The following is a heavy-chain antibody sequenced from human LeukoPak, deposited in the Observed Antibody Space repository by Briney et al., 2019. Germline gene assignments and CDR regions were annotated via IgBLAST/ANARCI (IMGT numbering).Heavy chain of an antibody. V-gene: IGHV3-11*04. J-gene: IGHJ6*03. CDR2: ISSSGSTI. D-gene: IGHD6-6*01. Sequence: GGSLRLSCAASGFTFSDYYMSWIRQAPGKGLEWVSYISSSGSTIYYADSVRGRFTISRDNAKNSLYLQMNSLRAEDTAVYYCARDAGIAARSYYMDVWGKGTTVTVSS. CDR3: ARDAGIAARSYYMDV. CDR1: GFTFSDYY.